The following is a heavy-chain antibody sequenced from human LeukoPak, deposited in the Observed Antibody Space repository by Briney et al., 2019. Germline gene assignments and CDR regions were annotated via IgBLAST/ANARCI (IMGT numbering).Heavy chain of an antibody. D-gene: IGHD2-2*01. CDR3: AKGYGSSTYSALDY. CDR2: ISGSGDST. J-gene: IGHJ4*02. Sequence: GGSLRLSCAASGFTFSNYAMSWVRQAPGKGLEWVSAISGSGDSTYYADSVKGRLTISRDNSKNTLYLQMNSLRAEDTAVYYCAKGYGSSTYSALDYWGQGTLVTVSS. V-gene: IGHV3-23*01. CDR1: GFTFSNYA.